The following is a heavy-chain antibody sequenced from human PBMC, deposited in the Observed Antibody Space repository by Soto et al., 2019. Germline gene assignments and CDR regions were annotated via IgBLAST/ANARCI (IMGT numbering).Heavy chain of an antibody. CDR2: ISYDGSNK. Sequence: GGSLRLSCAASGFTFSSYGIHWVRQAPGKGLEWVAVISYDGSNKYYADSVKGRFTISRDNSKNTLYLQMNSLRAEDTAVYYCARVNSSTYYDFWSGYYGYYYGMDVWGQGTTVTVSS. V-gene: IGHV3-30*03. CDR3: ARVNSSTYYDFWSGYYGYYYGMDV. CDR1: GFTFSSYG. J-gene: IGHJ6*02. D-gene: IGHD3-3*01.